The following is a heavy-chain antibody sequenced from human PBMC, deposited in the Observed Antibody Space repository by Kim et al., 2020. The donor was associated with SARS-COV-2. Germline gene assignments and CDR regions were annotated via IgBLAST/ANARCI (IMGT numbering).Heavy chain of an antibody. J-gene: IGHJ4*01. V-gene: IGHV4-38-2*02. CDR1: GYSISSGYY. CDR3: ARGYSYGSITMIVSFDY. Sequence: SETLSLTCTVSGYSISSGYYWGWIRQPPGKGLEWIGSIYHSGSTYYNPSLKSRVTISVDTSKNQFSLKLSSVTAADTAVYYCARGYSYGSITMIVSFDY. D-gene: IGHD3-22*01. CDR2: IYHSGST.